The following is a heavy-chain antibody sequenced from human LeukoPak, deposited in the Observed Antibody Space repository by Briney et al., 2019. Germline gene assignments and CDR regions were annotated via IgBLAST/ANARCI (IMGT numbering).Heavy chain of an antibody. CDR2: INTNTGNP. CDR3: ARGGAGIAAAPHRDDY. J-gene: IGHJ4*02. V-gene: IGHV7-4-1*02. Sequence: GASVKVSCKASGYTFTSYYMHWVRQAPGQGLEWMGWINTNTGNPTYAQGFTGRFVFSLDTSVSTAYLQISSLKAEDTAVYYCARGGAGIAAAPHRDDYWGQGTLVTVSS. D-gene: IGHD6-13*01. CDR1: GYTFTSYY.